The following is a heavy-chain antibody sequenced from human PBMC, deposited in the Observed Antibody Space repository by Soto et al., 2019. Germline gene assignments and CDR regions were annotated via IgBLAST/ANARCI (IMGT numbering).Heavy chain of an antibody. J-gene: IGHJ4*02. CDR3: VGGQYYFDY. D-gene: IGHD3-10*01. Sequence: QVQLVESGGGVVQPGRSLRLSCAASGFPFSTYGMHWVREGPGKGLEWVAVISYDGSNKFYADSVKGRFTISRDNSKNTLYLQMNGLRPEDTALSYCVGGQYYFDYRGQGTLVTVSS. CDR2: ISYDGSNK. CDR1: GFPFSTYG. V-gene: IGHV3-30*03.